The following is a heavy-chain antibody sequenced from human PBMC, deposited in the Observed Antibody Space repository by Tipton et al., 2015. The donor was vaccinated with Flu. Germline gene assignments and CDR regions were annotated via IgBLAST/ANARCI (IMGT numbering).Heavy chain of an antibody. D-gene: IGHD5-24*01. Sequence: LVQPSETLSLTCTVSGGSISNYYWSWIRQPPGKGLEWIGNSFYSGNAHYSPSLKSRVTISVDTSNNHFSLKLSSVTAADTAVYYCARQQTHGGSRYFFDYWGQGSLVTVTS. CDR3: ARQQTHGGSRYFFDY. CDR1: GGSISNYY. CDR2: SFYSGNA. J-gene: IGHJ4*02. V-gene: IGHV4-59*08.